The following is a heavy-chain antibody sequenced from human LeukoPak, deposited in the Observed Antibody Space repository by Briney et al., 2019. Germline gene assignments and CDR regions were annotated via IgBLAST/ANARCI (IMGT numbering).Heavy chain of an antibody. J-gene: IGHJ4*02. V-gene: IGHV3-30-3*02. Sequence: GGSLRLSCAASGFTFSSYAMHWVRQAPGKGLEWVAVISYDGSNIYYADSVKGRFTISRDNSKNTLYLQMNSLRAEDTAVYYCAKPPPGSYTYYFDYWGQGTLVTVSS. CDR2: ISYDGSNI. D-gene: IGHD3-10*01. CDR3: AKPPPGSYTYYFDY. CDR1: GFTFSSYA.